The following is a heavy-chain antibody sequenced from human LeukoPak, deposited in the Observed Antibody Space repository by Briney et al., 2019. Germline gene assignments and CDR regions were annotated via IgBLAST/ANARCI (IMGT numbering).Heavy chain of an antibody. CDR1: GGSISSYY. CDR2: IYYSGST. D-gene: IGHD5-18*01. CDR3: ARRTAIAPIGYYYGMDV. Sequence: SETLSLTCTVSGGSISSYYWSWIRQPPGKGLEWSGYIYYSGSTNYNPSLKSRVTISVDTSKNQFSLKLSSVTAADTAVYYCARRTAIAPIGYYYGMDVWAKGPRSPSP. J-gene: IGHJ6*02. V-gene: IGHV4-59*08.